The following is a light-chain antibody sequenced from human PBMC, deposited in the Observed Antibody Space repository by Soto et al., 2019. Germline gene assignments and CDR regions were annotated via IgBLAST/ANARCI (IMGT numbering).Light chain of an antibody. CDR2: EAS. Sequence: QMTQSPSTLSASVGDRVTITCRASQSINSWLAWYQHQSGKAPKLLIYEASNLESGVPSRFSGSGSGTEFTLTISSLQPDDSANYYCQQYHGPWTFGQGTKVEIK. CDR3: QQYHGPWT. V-gene: IGKV1-5*03. CDR1: QSINSW. J-gene: IGKJ1*01.